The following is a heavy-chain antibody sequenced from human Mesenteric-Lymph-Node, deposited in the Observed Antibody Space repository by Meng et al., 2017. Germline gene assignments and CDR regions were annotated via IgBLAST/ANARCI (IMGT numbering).Heavy chain of an antibody. Sequence: QVALVASGAEGKKPGCPVKVPHNDSGGTFSSDAIDWVRQAPGQGLAWMGGFIPIFGTANYAQKFQGRVTITADESTSTAYMELSSLRSEDTAVYYCASFLGLGKTLGWYFDLWGRGTLVTVSS. CDR1: GGTFSSDA. CDR3: ASFLGLGKTLGWYFDL. CDR2: FIPIFGTA. J-gene: IGHJ2*01. D-gene: IGHD7-27*01. V-gene: IGHV1-69*01.